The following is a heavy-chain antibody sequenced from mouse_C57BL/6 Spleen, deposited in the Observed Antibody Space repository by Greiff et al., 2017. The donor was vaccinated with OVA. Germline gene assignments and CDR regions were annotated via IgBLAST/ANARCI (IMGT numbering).Heavy chain of an antibody. CDR3: TSIYYDYDEGWYFDV. J-gene: IGHJ1*03. CDR2: ISSGGDYI. Sequence: EVMLVESGEGLVKPGGSLKLSCAASGFTFSSYAMSWVRQTPEKRLEWVAYISSGGDYIYYADTVKGRFTISRDNARNTLYLQMSSLKSEDTAMYYCTSIYYDYDEGWYFDVWGTGTTVTVSS. D-gene: IGHD2-4*01. CDR1: GFTFSSYA. V-gene: IGHV5-9-1*02.